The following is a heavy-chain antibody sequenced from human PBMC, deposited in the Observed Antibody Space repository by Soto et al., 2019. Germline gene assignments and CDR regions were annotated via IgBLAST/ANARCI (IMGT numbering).Heavy chain of an antibody. V-gene: IGHV4-39*01. D-gene: IGHD2-2*01. J-gene: IGHJ4*02. Sequence: SETLSLTCTVSGGSISSSSYYWGWIRQPPGKGLEWIGSIYYSGSTYYNPSLKSRVTISVDTSKNQFSLKLSSVTAADTAVYYCARHLKAAAPSPLDYWGQGTLVTVSS. CDR1: GGSISSSSYY. CDR2: IYYSGST. CDR3: ARHLKAAAPSPLDY.